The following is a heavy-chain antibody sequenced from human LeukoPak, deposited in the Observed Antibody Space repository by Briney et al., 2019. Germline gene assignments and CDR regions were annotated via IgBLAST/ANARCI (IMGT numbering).Heavy chain of an antibody. CDR2: TTRAADKT. CDR1: GFTFSNYA. J-gene: IGHJ4*02. D-gene: IGHD2-21*01. CDR3: ARSVVVGRVFPGLDY. V-gene: IGHV3-23*01. Sequence: GGSLRLSCAASGFTFSNYAMSWVRQAPGKGLEWVSVTTRAADKTYYADSVEGRFTISRDNSKNTLYLQMNSLRAEDTAVYYCARSVVVGRVFPGLDYWGQGTLVTVSS.